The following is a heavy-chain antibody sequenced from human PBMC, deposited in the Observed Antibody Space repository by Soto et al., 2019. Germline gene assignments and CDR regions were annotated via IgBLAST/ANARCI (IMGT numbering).Heavy chain of an antibody. D-gene: IGHD4-17*01. CDR1: GGSFSGYY. J-gene: IGHJ4*02. Sequence: QVQLQQWGAGLLKPSETLSLTCAVYGGSFSGYYWSWIRQPPGKGLEWIGEINHSGSTNYNPSLKIXXTIPVDTSKNPFSLKLSSVTAADTAVYYCAREYGDYGVIDYGGQGTLVTVSS. V-gene: IGHV4-34*01. CDR2: INHSGST. CDR3: AREYGDYGVIDY.